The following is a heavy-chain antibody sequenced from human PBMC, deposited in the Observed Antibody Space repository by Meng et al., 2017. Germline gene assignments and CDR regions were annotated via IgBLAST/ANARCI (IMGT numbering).Heavy chain of an antibody. CDR3: ASVASSDGDIDAYAI. Sequence: ASVKVFCKASGYTFTGYYMLWVRQAPGQGLEWMGRINPNSGGTDYAQKFQGRVTMTRDTSISTAYMELSRLRSDDTAVYYCASVASSDGDIDAYAIWGQGTMVTVSS. CDR1: GYTFTGYY. J-gene: IGHJ3*02. CDR2: INPNSGGT. D-gene: IGHD5-24*01. V-gene: IGHV1-2*06.